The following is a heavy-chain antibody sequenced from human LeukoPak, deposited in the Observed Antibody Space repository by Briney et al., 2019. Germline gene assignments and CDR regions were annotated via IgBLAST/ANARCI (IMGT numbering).Heavy chain of an antibody. CDR3: ARIDWTPDS. J-gene: IGHJ4*02. D-gene: IGHD1-1*01. V-gene: IGHV4-39*01. CDR2: IHHSGNT. CDR1: GGSISSNNYY. Sequence: SETLSLTCTVSGGSISSNNYYWGWIRQPPGKGLEWIGTIHHSGNTYYNPSLQSRVSVSVDTSRNQFSLRLSSVTAADTATYYCARIDWTPDSWGQGTLVTVSS.